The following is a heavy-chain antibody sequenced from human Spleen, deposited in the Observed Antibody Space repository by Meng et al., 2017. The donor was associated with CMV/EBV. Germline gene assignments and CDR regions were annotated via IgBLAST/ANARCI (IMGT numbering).Heavy chain of an antibody. J-gene: IGHJ6*02. D-gene: IGHD6-6*01. CDR1: GGSISGDY. V-gene: IGHV4-59*01. CDR3: AREIGGGLAARRVMDV. CDR2: VLYTGST. Sequence: SETLSLTCAVSGGSISGDYWSWIRQPPGKGLERIGYVLYTGSTIYNSSLKSRVTISVDTSKNQFSLKLKSLTAADTAVYYCAREIGGGLAARRVMDVWGQGTKVTVSS.